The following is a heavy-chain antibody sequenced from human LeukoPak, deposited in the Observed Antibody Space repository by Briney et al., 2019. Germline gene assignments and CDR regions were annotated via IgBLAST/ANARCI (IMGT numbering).Heavy chain of an antibody. CDR2: ISYSGST. J-gene: IGHJ4*02. D-gene: IGHD3-10*01. V-gene: IGHV4-59*08. CDR1: AGSISSYY. CDR3: ARHPELYFFDY. Sequence: SETLSLTCTVSAGSISSYYWSWIRQPPGRGLEWIWYISYSGSTSYNPSLKSRVPISADTSKNQVSLTLSSVTAADTAVYYCARHPELYFFDYWGQGTLVTVSS.